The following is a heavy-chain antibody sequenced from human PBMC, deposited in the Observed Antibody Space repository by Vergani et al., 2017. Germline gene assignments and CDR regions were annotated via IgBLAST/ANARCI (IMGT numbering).Heavy chain of an antibody. CDR3: ARAHRHHILVGYGMDV. D-gene: IGHD1-26*01. V-gene: IGHV3-21*01. J-gene: IGHJ6*02. CDR2: ISSSSSYI. CDR1: GFTFSSYS. Sequence: EVQLLESGGGLVKPGGSLRLSCAASGFTFSSYSMNWVRQAPGKGLEWVSSISSSSSYIYYADSVKGRFTISRDNAKNSLYLRMDSLRAEDTAVYYWARAHRHHILVGYGMDVWGQGTTVTVSS.